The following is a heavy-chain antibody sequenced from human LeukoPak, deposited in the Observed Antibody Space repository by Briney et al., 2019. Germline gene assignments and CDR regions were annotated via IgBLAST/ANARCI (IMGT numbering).Heavy chain of an antibody. D-gene: IGHD3-10*01. Sequence: PGGSLRLSCAASGFTFSSYAMSWVRQAPGKGLEWVSAISGSGGSTYYADSVKGRFTISRDNSKNTLYLQMNSLRAEDTAVYYCAKSTSMVRGVNIPSDYWGQGTLVTVSS. CDR2: ISGSGGST. V-gene: IGHV3-23*01. J-gene: IGHJ4*02. CDR3: AKSTSMVRGVNIPSDY. CDR1: GFTFSSYA.